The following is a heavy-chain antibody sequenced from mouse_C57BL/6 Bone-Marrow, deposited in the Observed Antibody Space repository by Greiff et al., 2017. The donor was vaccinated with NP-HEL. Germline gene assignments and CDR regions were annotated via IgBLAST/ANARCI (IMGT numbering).Heavy chain of an antibody. CDR3: ARVGYLYYYAMDY. CDR2: IHPNSGSN. D-gene: IGHD3-2*02. J-gene: IGHJ4*01. V-gene: IGHV1-64*01. Sequence: QVQLQQPGAELVKPGASVKLSCKASGYTFTSYWMHWVKQRPGQGLEWIGMIHPNSGSNNYNEKFKSKATLTVDKSSSTAYMQLSSLTSEDSAVYYCARVGYLYYYAMDYWGQGTSVTVSS. CDR1: GYTFTSYW.